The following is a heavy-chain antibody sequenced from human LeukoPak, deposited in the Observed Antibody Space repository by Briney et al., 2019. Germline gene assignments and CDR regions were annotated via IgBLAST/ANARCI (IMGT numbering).Heavy chain of an antibody. CDR3: ARVTGYMIEDYFDY. CDR2: IYYSGST. Sequence: SETLSLTCTVSSGSISSYYWSWIRQPPWKGLEWIGYIYYSGSTNYNPSLKSRVTISVDTSKNQFSLKLSSVTAADTAVYYCARVTGYMIEDYFDYWGQGTLVTVSS. D-gene: IGHD3-9*01. V-gene: IGHV4-59*01. CDR1: SGSISSYY. J-gene: IGHJ4*02.